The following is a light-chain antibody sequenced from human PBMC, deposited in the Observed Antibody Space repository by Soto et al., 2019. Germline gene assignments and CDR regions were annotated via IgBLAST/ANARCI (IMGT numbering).Light chain of an antibody. V-gene: IGKV1-12*01. CDR2: AAS. Sequence: DIQMTQSPSSVSASVGDRVTITCRASQDITTWLTWYQQKPGKAPSLLMYAASNLQSGVPSRFSASGSGTDFSLTISSLQPEDVATYYCQQTKSFPLTFGGGTKVEIK. CDR1: QDITTW. J-gene: IGKJ4*01. CDR3: QQTKSFPLT.